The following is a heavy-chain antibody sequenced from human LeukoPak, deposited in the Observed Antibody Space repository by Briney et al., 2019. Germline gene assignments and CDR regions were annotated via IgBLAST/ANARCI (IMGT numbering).Heavy chain of an antibody. CDR3: ARRSLIGTTPFDY. CDR2: INPSSGNT. V-gene: IGHV1-46*01. Sequence: ASVKVSCKASGYTFTSYYMHWVRQAPGQGLEWMGIINPSSGNTPYAQQFQGRVTMTRDTSTSTVYMELSSLRSEDTAAYYCARRSLIGTTPFDYWGQGTLVTVPS. CDR1: GYTFTSYY. D-gene: IGHD1-20*01. J-gene: IGHJ4*02.